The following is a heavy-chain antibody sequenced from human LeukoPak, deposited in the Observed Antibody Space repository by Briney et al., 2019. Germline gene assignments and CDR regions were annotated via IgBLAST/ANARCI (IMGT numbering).Heavy chain of an antibody. D-gene: IGHD3-22*01. V-gene: IGHV1-24*01. J-gene: IGHJ4*02. CDR1: GDTLTELS. CDR2: FNREDDEA. CDR3: ATLDSYYDNSGRPLVPD. Sequence: ASVKVSCKVSGDTLTELSTHWVRQAPGKGLEWMGGFNREDDEAIYAPHSQGRVTVTEDTSTDTAYMELSSLRSEDTAVYYCATLDSYYDNSGRPLVPDWGQGTLVTVS.